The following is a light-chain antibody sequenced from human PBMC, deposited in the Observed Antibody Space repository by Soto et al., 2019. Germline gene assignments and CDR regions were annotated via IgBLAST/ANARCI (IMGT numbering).Light chain of an antibody. V-gene: IGLV4-69*01. CDR1: SGHSSYA. CDR2: LNSNGSH. J-gene: IGLJ1*01. CDR3: QTWGTGIHYV. Sequence: QAVLTQSPSASASLGASVKITCTLSSGHSSYAFAWHQQQPEKGPRYLMKLNSNGSHRKGDVIPDLFSGSSSAAERYLTISRLQAEDADDYYWQTWGTGIHYVFGTGTKLTVL.